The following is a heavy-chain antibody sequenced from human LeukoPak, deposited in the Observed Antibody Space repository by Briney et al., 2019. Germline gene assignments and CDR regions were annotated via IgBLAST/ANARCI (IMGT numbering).Heavy chain of an antibody. V-gene: IGHV1-2*02. Sequence: GASVTVSCKASGYTFTGYYMHWVRQAPGQGLEWMGWINPNSGGTNYAQKFQGRVTMTRDTSISTAYMELSRLRSDDTAVYYCAREEVVVVPAAAYFDYWGQGTLVTVSS. CDR3: AREEVVVVPAAAYFDY. D-gene: IGHD2-2*01. CDR1: GYTFTGYY. J-gene: IGHJ4*02. CDR2: INPNSGGT.